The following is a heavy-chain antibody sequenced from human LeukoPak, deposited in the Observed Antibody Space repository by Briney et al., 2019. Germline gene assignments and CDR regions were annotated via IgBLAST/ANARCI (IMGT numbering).Heavy chain of an antibody. J-gene: IGHJ4*02. CDR1: GFTFSSYA. CDR3: AKDGNGYFDY. Sequence: PGGSLRLSCAASGFTFSSYAMSWVRQAPVKELEWVSAISGSGGSTYYADSVKGRFTISRDNSKNTLYLQMNSLRAEDTAVYYCAKDGNGYFDYWGQGTLVTVSS. D-gene: IGHD2-15*01. V-gene: IGHV3-23*01. CDR2: ISGSGGST.